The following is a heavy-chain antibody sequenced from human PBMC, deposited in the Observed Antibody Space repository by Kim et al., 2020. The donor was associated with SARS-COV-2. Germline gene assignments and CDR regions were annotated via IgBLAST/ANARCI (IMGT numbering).Heavy chain of an antibody. CDR3: ARANPFRGGYFDY. CDR2: IYYSGST. J-gene: IGHJ4*02. Sequence: SETLSLTCTVSGGSISSYYWSWIRQPPGKGLEWIGYIYYSGSTNYNPSLKSRVTISVDTSKNQFSLKLSSVTAADTAVYYCARANPFRGGYFDYWDQGTLVTVSS. D-gene: IGHD3-10*01. CDR1: GGSISSYY. V-gene: IGHV4-59*01.